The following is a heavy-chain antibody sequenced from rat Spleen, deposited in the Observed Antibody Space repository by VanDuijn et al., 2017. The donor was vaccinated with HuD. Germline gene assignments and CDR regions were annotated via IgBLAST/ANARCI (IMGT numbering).Heavy chain of an antibody. V-gene: IGHV5-27*01. CDR2: ISTGGGST. J-gene: IGHJ2*01. Sequence: EVQLVESGGGLVQPGRSLKLSCAASGFTFSNYYMAWVRQAPTKGLEWVAYISTGGGSTYYRDSVKGRFTISRDNAKSTLYLQMDSLRSEDTATYYCARQGDYYYSGASYYFDYWGQGVMVTVSS. CDR3: ARQGDYYYSGASYYFDY. D-gene: IGHD1-1*01. CDR1: GFTFSNYY.